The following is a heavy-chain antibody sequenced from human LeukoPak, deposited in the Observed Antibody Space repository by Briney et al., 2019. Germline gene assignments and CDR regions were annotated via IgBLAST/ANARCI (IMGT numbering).Heavy chain of an antibody. CDR1: GFTFSRYA. CDR2: ISYDGSNK. Sequence: GGSLRLSCAASGFTFSRYAIHWVRQAPGKGLEWVAVISYDGSNKSYADSVKGPFTISRDNSKNTLYLQMNSLRTEDTAVYYCARDYGVTTGDFDYWGQGTLVTVSS. CDR3: ARDYGVTTGDFDY. J-gene: IGHJ4*02. V-gene: IGHV3-30*04. D-gene: IGHD4-17*01.